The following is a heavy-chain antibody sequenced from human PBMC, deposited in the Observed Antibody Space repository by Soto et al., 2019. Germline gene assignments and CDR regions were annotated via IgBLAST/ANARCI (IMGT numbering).Heavy chain of an antibody. D-gene: IGHD4-17*01. CDR3: ARDARGDHYYYYYYGMDV. V-gene: IGHV1-18*01. CDR2: ISAYNGNT. Sequence: GASVKVSCKASGYTFTSYGISWVRQAPGQGLEWMGWISAYNGNTNYAQKLQGRVTMTTDTSTSTAYMELRSLRSDDTAVYYCARDARGDHYYYYYYGMDVWGQGTTVTVYS. J-gene: IGHJ6*02. CDR1: GYTFTSYG.